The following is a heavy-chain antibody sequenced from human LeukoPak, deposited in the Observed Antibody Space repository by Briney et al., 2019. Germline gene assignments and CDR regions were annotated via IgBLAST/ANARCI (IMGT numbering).Heavy chain of an antibody. CDR3: ARLLGYGGNDP. J-gene: IGHJ5*02. D-gene: IGHD4-23*01. CDR2: IYYDGGSK. V-gene: IGHV3-33*01. CDR1: GFNFSNYG. Sequence: GGSLRLSCATSGFNFSNYGFPWVRQAPGKGLEWVAVIYYDGGSKYYADSVKGRFTISRDNPKNTLYLQMNSLRAEDTAVYYCARLLGYGGNDPWGQGTLVTVSS.